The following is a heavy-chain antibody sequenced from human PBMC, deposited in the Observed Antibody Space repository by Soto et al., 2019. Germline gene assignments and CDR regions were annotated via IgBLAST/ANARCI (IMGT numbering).Heavy chain of an antibody. Sequence: SGPTLVNPTETLTLTCTVSGFSLSNARMGVSWIRQPPGKALEWLAHIFSNDEKSYSTSPKSRLTISKDTSKSQVVLTMTNMDPVDTATYYCARMSSEEYSSSFGWFDPWGQGTLVTVSS. CDR1: GFSLSNARMG. V-gene: IGHV2-26*01. D-gene: IGHD6-6*01. CDR3: ARMSSEEYSSSFGWFDP. CDR2: IFSNDEK. J-gene: IGHJ5*02.